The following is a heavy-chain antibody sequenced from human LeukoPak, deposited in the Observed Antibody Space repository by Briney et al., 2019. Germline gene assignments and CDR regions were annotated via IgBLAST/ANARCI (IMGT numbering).Heavy chain of an antibody. D-gene: IGHD3-16*01. V-gene: IGHV3-53*01. CDR1: GFTVSSNY. CDR2: IYSGGST. CDR3: ARVRYVWGGNTFDY. Sequence: PGGSLRLSCAASGFTVSSNYMSWVRQAPGKGLEWVSVIYSGGSTYYADSVKGRFTISRDNSKNTLYLQMNSLRAEDTAVYYCARVRYVWGGNTFDYWGPGTLVTVSS. J-gene: IGHJ4*02.